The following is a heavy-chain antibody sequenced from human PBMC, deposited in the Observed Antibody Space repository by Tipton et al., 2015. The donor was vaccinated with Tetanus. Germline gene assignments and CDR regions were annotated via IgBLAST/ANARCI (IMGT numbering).Heavy chain of an antibody. CDR2: IDNGGGT. J-gene: IGHJ4*02. CDR3: VRDFGDARTDY. V-gene: IGHV4-34*01. D-gene: IGHD4-17*01. Sequence: GLVKPSETLSLTCAVYGGSFSNYYLTWIRQPPGQGLEWIGTIDNGGGTYYNPSLKSRLTISADTSKTQFSLTLTSVTAADTAIYYCVRDFGDARTDYWGQGTLVTASS. CDR1: GGSFSNYY.